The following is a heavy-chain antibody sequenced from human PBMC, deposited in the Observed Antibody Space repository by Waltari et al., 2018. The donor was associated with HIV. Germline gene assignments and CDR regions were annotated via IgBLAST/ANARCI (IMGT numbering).Heavy chain of an antibody. CDR3: ARDYSGNWNDLGGIFDY. CDR2: IYHSGST. CDR1: GGSISSSNW. V-gene: IGHV4-4*02. Sequence: QVQLQESGPGLVKPSGTLSLTCAVSGGSISSSNWWSWVRPPPGKGLEWIGEIYHSGSTNYNPSLKSRVTISVDKSKNQFSLKLSSVTAADTAVYYCARDYSGNWNDLGGIFDYWGQGTLVTVSS. J-gene: IGHJ4*02. D-gene: IGHD1-1*01.